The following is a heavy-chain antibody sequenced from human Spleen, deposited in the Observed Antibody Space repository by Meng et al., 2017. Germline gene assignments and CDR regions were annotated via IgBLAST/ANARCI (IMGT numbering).Heavy chain of an antibody. Sequence: SETLSLTCTVSGGSISSSSYYWGWIRQPPGKGLEWIGSIFYSGSTYYNPSLKSRVTMSVDTSKNQFSLNLRSATAADTAVYYCARGYCSGGSCYAIDYYFEYWGQGTLVTVSS. CDR2: IFYSGST. CDR3: ARGYCSGGSCYAIDYYFEY. J-gene: IGHJ4*02. CDR1: GGSISSSSYY. V-gene: IGHV4-39*07. D-gene: IGHD2-15*01.